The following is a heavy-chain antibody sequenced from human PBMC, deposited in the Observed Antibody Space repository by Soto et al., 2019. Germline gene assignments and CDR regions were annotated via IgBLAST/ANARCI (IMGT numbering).Heavy chain of an antibody. CDR1: GFTFSRVR. Sequence: GGSLRLSCEASGFTFSRVRMNCVRQVPGKGLEWVASISSGGSDTWYADSVKGRFIISSDNAQNSLFFQMNTLGPEDTAMYYCARVAYWGPGTQVTVAS. CDR2: ISSGGSDT. J-gene: IGHJ4*02. V-gene: IGHV3-21*01. CDR3: ARVAY.